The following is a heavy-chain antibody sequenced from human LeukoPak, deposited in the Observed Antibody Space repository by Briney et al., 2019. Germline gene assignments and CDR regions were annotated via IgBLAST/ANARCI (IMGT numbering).Heavy chain of an antibody. V-gene: IGHV1-2*02. J-gene: IGHJ6*03. Sequence: ASVKVSCKASGYTFTGYYMHWVRQAPGQGLEWMGWINPNSGGTNYAQKFQGRVTMTRDTSISTAYMELSRLRSDDTAVYYCARRGTVVTTQVYYYYMDVWGKGTTVTAS. CDR2: INPNSGGT. CDR1: GYTFTGYY. D-gene: IGHD4-23*01. CDR3: ARRGTVVTTQVYYYYMDV.